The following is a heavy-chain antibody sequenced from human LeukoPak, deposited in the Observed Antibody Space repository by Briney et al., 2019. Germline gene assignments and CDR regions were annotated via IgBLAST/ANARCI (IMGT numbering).Heavy chain of an antibody. CDR3: ARGVHVKTYASNHNCFDP. CDR2: INPCGGST. CDR1: GYTFTSYY. Sequence: ASVKVSCKASGYTFTSYYMYLGRQAPGQGLEWMGFINPCGGSTNYAQKFQGRVTVTWDMYTSTVYMALSSLRSAATAVYYRARGVHVKTYASNHNCFDPWGQGTLVTVPS. V-gene: IGHV1-46*01. J-gene: IGHJ5*02. D-gene: IGHD3-22*01.